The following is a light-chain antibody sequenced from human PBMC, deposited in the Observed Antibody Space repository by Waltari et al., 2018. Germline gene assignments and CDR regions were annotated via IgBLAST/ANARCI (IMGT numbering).Light chain of an antibody. Sequence: SYVLTQPPSVSVAPGKTARITCGGNNIGSKSVHWYQQKPGQAPVLVIYDDSDRPSGIPEGFTGSNSGNPATLHISRVEAGDEADYYCHVWDSSSDHPWVFGGGTKLTVL. J-gene: IGLJ3*02. V-gene: IGLV3-21*04. CDR1: NIGSKS. CDR2: DDS. CDR3: HVWDSSSDHPWV.